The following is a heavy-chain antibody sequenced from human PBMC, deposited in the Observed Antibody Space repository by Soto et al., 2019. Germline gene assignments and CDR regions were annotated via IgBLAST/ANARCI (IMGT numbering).Heavy chain of an antibody. J-gene: IGHJ4*02. D-gene: IGHD3-3*01. CDR1: GFTFSSYA. Sequence: GGSLRLSCAASGFTFSSYAVHWVRQAPGKGLEWVAVISYDGSNKYYADSVKGRFTISRDNSKNTLYLQMNSLRAEDTAVYYCAREFWSGYYSDYWGQGTLVTVSS. CDR2: ISYDGSNK. V-gene: IGHV3-30-3*01. CDR3: AREFWSGYYSDY.